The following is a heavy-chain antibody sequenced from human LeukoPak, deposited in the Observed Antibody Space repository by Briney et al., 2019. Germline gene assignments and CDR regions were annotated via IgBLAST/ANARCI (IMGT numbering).Heavy chain of an antibody. V-gene: IGHV3-53*01. J-gene: IGHJ4*02. CDR1: GFTFSSYA. Sequence: RGGSLRLSCAASGFTFSSYAMSWVRQAPGKGLEWVSVIYSGGSTYYADSVKGRFTISRDNSKNTLYLQMNSLRAEDTAVYYCARDPQADGGVDWGQGTLVTVSS. CDR2: IYSGGST. D-gene: IGHD3-16*01. CDR3: ARDPQADGGVD.